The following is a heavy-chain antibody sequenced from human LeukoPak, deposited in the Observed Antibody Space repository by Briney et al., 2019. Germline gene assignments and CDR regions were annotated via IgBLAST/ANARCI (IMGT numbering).Heavy chain of an antibody. CDR3: ARGGTICSGGDCYLNWLDP. V-gene: IGHV1-2*02. J-gene: IGHJ5*02. CDR2: INPNSSGT. D-gene: IGHD2-21*02. Sequence: GASVNVSCKASGYTFSDYYIHWVRQAPGQGLEWMGWINPNSSGTNYAQKFQGRVTMTRDTSISTAYMDLSSLTSDDTAVYCCARGGTICSGGDCYLNWLDPWGQGTLVTVSS. CDR1: GYTFSDYY.